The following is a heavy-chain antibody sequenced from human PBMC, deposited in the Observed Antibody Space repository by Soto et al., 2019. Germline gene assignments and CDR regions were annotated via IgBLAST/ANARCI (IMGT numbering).Heavy chain of an antibody. J-gene: IGHJ4*02. CDR3: ARSFGWYAIDY. CDR1: GVSISSNYY. Sequence: QVLLQESGPGLVQPSGTLSLSCVVSGVSISSNYYWGWVRQSPGKGLEWLGDMSHIGIVNYNPSLKSRVSISMDRYQNQFSLKLNSVTAADTAVYYCARSFGWYAIDYWGQGSLVVVSS. CDR2: MSHIGIV. V-gene: IGHV4-4*02. D-gene: IGHD6-19*01.